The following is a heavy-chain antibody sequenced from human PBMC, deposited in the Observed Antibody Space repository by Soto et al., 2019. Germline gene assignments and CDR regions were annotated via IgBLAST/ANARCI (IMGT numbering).Heavy chain of an antibody. CDR1: GYTFTGYY. D-gene: IGHD6-6*01. Sequence: QVQLVQSGAEVKKPGASVKVSCKASGYTFTGYYMHWVRQAPGQGLEWMGWINPNSGGTNYAQKFQGWVTMTRDTSISTAYMELSRLRSDDTAVYYCARVPAARGGNDAFDIWGQGTMVTVSS. J-gene: IGHJ3*02. CDR3: ARVPAARGGNDAFDI. V-gene: IGHV1-2*04. CDR2: INPNSGGT.